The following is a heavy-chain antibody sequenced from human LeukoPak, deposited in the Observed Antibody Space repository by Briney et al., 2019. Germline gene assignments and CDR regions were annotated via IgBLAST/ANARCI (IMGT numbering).Heavy chain of an antibody. D-gene: IGHD6-13*01. CDR3: ARDPPSDSNWYPDY. CDR1: GFMFSTYW. J-gene: IGHJ4*02. V-gene: IGHV3-7*01. CDR2: INQDGSHK. Sequence: GGSLRLSCAASGFMFSTYWMSWVRQAPGKGLEWVANINQDGSHKNYVESVKGRFTVSRDNAKNLLYLQMNGLSAEDTATYYCARDPPSDSNWYPDYWGQGILVAVSP.